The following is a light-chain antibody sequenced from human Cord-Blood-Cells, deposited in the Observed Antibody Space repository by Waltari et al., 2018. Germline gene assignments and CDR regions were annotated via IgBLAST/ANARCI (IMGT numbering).Light chain of an antibody. V-gene: IGLV3-25*03. Sequence: SYELTQPPSVSVSPGQTARITCSGDALPKQYAYWYQQKPGQAPVLVIYKDSERPSGIPERCSGSSSGTTVTLTISGVQAEDGADYYCQSADSSGTVVFGGGTKLTVL. CDR1: ALPKQY. CDR2: KDS. CDR3: QSADSSGTVV. J-gene: IGLJ2*01.